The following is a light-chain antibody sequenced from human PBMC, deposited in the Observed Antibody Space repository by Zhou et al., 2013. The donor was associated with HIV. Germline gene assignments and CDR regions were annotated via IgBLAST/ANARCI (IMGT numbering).Light chain of an antibody. CDR2: DAS. J-gene: IGKJ1*01. CDR3: QQYANSSVT. CDR1: RNIGNS. Sequence: DNVLTQSPATLSLSPGERVTLSCKASRNIGNSLAWYQQKPGQAPKLLVYDASNRASGIPARFSGSGSGTDFTLTISSLEPEDFAMYYCQQYANSSVTFGQGTKVESK. V-gene: IGKV3-11*01.